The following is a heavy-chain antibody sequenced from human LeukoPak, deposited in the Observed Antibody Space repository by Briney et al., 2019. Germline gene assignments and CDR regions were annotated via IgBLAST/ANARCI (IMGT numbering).Heavy chain of an antibody. Sequence: GGSLRLSCAASGFTFSSYAMSWLRQAPGKGLEWVSTIGGSGGSTYFADSVKGRVTVSRDNSKNTLYLQMNSLRDEDTAVYYCAKHRFESGGYHSTDWGQGTLVTVSS. D-gene: IGHD3-22*01. CDR2: IGGSGGST. CDR1: GFTFSSYA. CDR3: AKHRFESGGYHSTD. J-gene: IGHJ4*02. V-gene: IGHV3-23*01.